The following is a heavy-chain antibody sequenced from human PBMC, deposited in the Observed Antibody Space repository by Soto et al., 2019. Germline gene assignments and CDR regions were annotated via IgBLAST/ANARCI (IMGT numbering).Heavy chain of an antibody. Sequence: SELLSHTKSVSGGSIGDSRDCCGSIHQNPGKGLEWIGSIYYSGSTYYNPSLKSRVTISVDTSKNQFSLKLSSVTAADTAVYYRASVAYSSGQWAFAFWGKGTLVTVSS. J-gene: IGHJ4*02. D-gene: IGHD6-19*01. CDR3: ASVAYSSGQWAFAF. V-gene: IGHV4-39*01. CDR1: GGSIGDSRDC. CDR2: IYYSGST.